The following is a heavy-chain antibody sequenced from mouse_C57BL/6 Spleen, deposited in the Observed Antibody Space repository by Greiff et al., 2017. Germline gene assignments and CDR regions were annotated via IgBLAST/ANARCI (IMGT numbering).Heavy chain of an antibody. Sequence: QVTLKVSGPGILQPSQTLSLTCSFSGFSLSTFGMGVGWIRQPSGKGLEWLARIWWDDDQYSNPALKRRLTISKETAKNQVYLKIANVDTEDTATYYCARMAYYGYWGYFDYGGQGTTLTVSS. D-gene: IGHD2-3*01. CDR3: ARMAYYGYWGYFDY. CDR1: GFSLSTFGMG. J-gene: IGHJ2*01. CDR2: IWWDDDQ. V-gene: IGHV8-8*01.